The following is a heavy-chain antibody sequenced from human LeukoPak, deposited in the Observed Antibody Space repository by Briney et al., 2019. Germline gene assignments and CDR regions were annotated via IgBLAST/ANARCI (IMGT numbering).Heavy chain of an antibody. D-gene: IGHD5-12*01. V-gene: IGHV3-73*01. CDR3: TRPLWGYSGYDSTRQDY. Sequence: GGSLRLSCAASGFTFSGSAMHWVRQASGKGLEWVGRIRSKANSYATAYAALVKGRFTISRDDSKNTAYPQMNSLKTEDTAVYYCTRPLWGYSGYDSTRQDYWGQGTLVTVSS. CDR1: GFTFSGSA. CDR2: IRSKANSYAT. J-gene: IGHJ4*02.